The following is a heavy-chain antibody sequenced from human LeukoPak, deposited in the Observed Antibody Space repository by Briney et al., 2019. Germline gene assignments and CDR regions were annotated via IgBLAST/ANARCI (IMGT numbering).Heavy chain of an antibody. J-gene: IGHJ4*02. V-gene: IGHV4-38-2*02. CDR3: VTGRERVEGIDDYEDY. D-gene: IGHD4-17*01. CDR1: GYSISSGYY. CDR2: IYYSGST. Sequence: KPSETLSVNCTVSGYSISSGYYWGWIRQPPGKGLEWIGSIYYSGSTYYNPSLKSRVTISVDTSKNQFSLKLSSVTAADTAVYYCVTGRERVEGIDDYEDYWGQGTLVTVSS.